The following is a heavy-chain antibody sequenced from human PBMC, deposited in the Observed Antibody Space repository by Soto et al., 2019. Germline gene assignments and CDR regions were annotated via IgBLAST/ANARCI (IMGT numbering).Heavy chain of an antibody. CDR1: GFTFSSYA. CDR2: ISYDGSNK. D-gene: IGHD3-10*01. V-gene: IGHV3-30-3*01. Sequence: QVQLVESGGGVVQPGRSLRLSCAASGFTFSSYAMHWVRQAPGKGLEWVAVISYDGSNKYYADSVKGRFTISRDNSKNTLYLQMNSLRAEDTAVYYCARDNTYYYGSGSYYKGGGFDYWGQGTLVTVSS. CDR3: ARDNTYYYGSGSYYKGGGFDY. J-gene: IGHJ4*02.